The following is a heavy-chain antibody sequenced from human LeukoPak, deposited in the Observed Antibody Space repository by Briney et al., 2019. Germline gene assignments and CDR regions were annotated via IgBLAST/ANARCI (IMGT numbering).Heavy chain of an antibody. V-gene: IGHV3-74*01. CDR2: ISTDGYTT. J-gene: IGHJ6*02. Sequence: GGSLRLSCAASGLAFSAYKMHWVRQAPRKGLVWVSRISTDGYTTDYADFVQGRFTISRDNAKNSLYLQMNSLRAEDTAVYYCARVGASWGVILDYYYGMDVWGQGTTVTVSS. D-gene: IGHD3-10*01. CDR1: GLAFSAYK. CDR3: ARVGASWGVILDYYYGMDV.